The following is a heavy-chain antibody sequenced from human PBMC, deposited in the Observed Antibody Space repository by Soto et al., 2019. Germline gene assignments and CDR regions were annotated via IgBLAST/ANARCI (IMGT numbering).Heavy chain of an antibody. CDR1: GFSVSANY. Sequence: EVQLVESGGDLVQPGGSLRLSCAASGFSVSANYMGWVRRPPGTGLEWVSIIYLNGKTYYADSVKGRFTISRDNSKNTLYLQMSSLRAEDTAVYYCAVGAVPEEIDAFDFWGRGTMVTVS. D-gene: IGHD2-2*01. J-gene: IGHJ3*01. V-gene: IGHV3-66*01. CDR3: AVGAVPEEIDAFDF. CDR2: IYLNGKT.